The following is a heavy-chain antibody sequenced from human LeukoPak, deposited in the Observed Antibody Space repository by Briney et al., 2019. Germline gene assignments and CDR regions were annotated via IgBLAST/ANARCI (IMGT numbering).Heavy chain of an antibody. CDR3: APAPYYYDNSGYY. CDR1: GFTFSDYY. CDR2: IGSTI. D-gene: IGHD3-22*01. V-gene: IGHV3-11*04. Sequence: GGSLRLSCVASGFTFSDYYMSWIRQAPGKGLEWVSYIGSTIYYADSVKGRFTISRDNAKNSLHLQMNSLKAEDTAVYYCAPAPYYYDNSGYYWGQGTLVTVSS. J-gene: IGHJ4*02.